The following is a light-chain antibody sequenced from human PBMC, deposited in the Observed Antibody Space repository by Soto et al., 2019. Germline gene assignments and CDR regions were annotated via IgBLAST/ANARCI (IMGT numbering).Light chain of an antibody. Sequence: QAVVTQPPSVSAAPGQKVTISCSGSNSNIGNNYVSWYQQLPGTAPKLLIYDDDQRPSGIPDRFSGSKSGASATLDITGLQTGDEADYYCGTWDSGLSAGPVFGGGTKVTVL. CDR2: DDD. V-gene: IGLV1-51*01. J-gene: IGLJ3*02. CDR1: NSNIGNNY. CDR3: GTWDSGLSAGPV.